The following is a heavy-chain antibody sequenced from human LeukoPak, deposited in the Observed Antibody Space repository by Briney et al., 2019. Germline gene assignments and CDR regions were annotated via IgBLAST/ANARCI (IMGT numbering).Heavy chain of an antibody. V-gene: IGHV7-4-1*02. CDR1: GYTFTSYA. J-gene: IGHJ4*02. Sequence: ASVKVSCKASGYTFTSYAMNWVRQAPGQGLEWMGWINTNTGNPTYAQGFTGRFVFSLDTSVSTAYLQISSLKAEDTAVYYCARGFKESDFWSGYSATIFDYWGQGTLVTVSS. D-gene: IGHD3-3*01. CDR3: ARGFKESDFWSGYSATIFDY. CDR2: INTNTGNP.